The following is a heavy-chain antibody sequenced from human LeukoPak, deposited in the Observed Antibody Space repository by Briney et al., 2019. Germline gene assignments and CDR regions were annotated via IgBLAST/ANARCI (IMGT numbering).Heavy chain of an antibody. D-gene: IGHD1-26*01. V-gene: IGHV4-59*01. CDR2: IYYSGST. J-gene: IGHJ4*02. Sequence: SETLSLTCTVSGGSISSYYWSWIRQPPGKGLEWIGYIYYSGSTNYNPSLKSRVTISVDTSKNQFSLKLSSVTAADTAVYYCARVGAPTLFDYWGQGTLVTVSS. CDR3: ARVGAPTLFDY. CDR1: GGSISSYY.